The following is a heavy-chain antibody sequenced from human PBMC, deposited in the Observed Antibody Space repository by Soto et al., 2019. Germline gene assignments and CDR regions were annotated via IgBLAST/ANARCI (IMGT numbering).Heavy chain of an antibody. D-gene: IGHD3-22*01. V-gene: IGHV1-69*01. CDR2: IIPIFGTA. J-gene: IGHJ4*02. CDR1: GGTFSSYA. CDR3: AREMGDYDSSGLGTHFDY. Sequence: QVQLVQSGAEVKKPGSSVKVSCKASGGTFSSYAISWVRQAPGQGLEWMGGIIPIFGTANYAQKFQGRVTITADEDTSTAYMELSSLRSEDTAVYYCAREMGDYDSSGLGTHFDYWGQGTLVTVSS.